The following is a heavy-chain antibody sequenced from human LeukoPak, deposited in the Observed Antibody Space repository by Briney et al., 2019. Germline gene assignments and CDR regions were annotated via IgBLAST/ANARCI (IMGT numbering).Heavy chain of an antibody. CDR1: GFTFSSYS. J-gene: IGHJ4*02. CDR2: ISSSSSYI. CDR3: ARVFLGPADPFDY. D-gene: IGHD2-15*01. Sequence: GGSLRLSCAASGFTFSSYSMNWVRQAPGKGLEWVSSISSSSSYIYYADSVKGRFTISGDNSKNTLYLQMNSLRAEDTAVYYCARVFLGPADPFDYWGQGTLVTVSS. V-gene: IGHV3-21*01.